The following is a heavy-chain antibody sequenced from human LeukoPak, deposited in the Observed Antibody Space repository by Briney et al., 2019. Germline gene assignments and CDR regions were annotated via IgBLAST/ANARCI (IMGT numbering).Heavy chain of an antibody. V-gene: IGHV3-30*18. CDR3: AKDPVGATAFD. Sequence: PGGSLRLSCAASGFTFSSYGMHWVRQAPGKGLEWVAVISYDGSNKYYADSVKGRFTISRDNSKNTLYLQMNSLRAEDTAVYYCAKDPVGATAFDWGQGTLVTVSS. CDR2: ISYDGSNK. CDR1: GFTFSSYG. D-gene: IGHD1-26*01. J-gene: IGHJ4*02.